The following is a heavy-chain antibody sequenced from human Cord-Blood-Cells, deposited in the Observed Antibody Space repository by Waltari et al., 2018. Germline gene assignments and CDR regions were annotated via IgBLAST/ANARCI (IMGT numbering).Heavy chain of an antibody. V-gene: IGHV4-59*08. Sequence: QVQLQESGPGLVKPSETLSLTCTVSGGSISSYYWSWIRQPPGKGLEWIGYIYYSGSTNYKPTLKSRVTISVDTSKNQFALKLSSVTAADTAVYYCARHPLYCSGGSCYSFDYWGQGTLVTVSS. CDR1: GGSISSYY. D-gene: IGHD2-15*01. CDR3: ARHPLYCSGGSCYSFDY. CDR2: IYYSGST. J-gene: IGHJ4*02.